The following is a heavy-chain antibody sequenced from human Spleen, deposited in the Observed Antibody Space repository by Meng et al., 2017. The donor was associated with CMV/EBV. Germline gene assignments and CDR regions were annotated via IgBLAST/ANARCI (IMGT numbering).Heavy chain of an antibody. CDR2: ISAYHGNT. D-gene: IGHD3-22*01. CDR3: ARDLITMTPNWFDP. CDR1: GYTFTSYG. J-gene: IGHJ5*02. Sequence: ASGYTFTSYGISWVRQAPGQGLEWMGWISAYHGNTNYAQKLQGRVTMTTDTSTSTAYMELRSLRSDDTAVYYCARDLITMTPNWFDPWGQGTLVTVSS. V-gene: IGHV1-18*01.